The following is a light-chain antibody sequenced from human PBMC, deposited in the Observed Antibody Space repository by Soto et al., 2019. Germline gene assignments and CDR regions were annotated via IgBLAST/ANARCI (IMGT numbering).Light chain of an antibody. V-gene: IGKV3-15*01. CDR1: QSVSSN. J-gene: IGKJ5*01. Sequence: EIVMTQSPATQSVSPGERVTLSCRASQSVSSNLAWYQHKPGQPPRLLIYGASTRATGIPARFSGSGSGTEFILTISSLQSEDFAVYYCQQYNNYITFGQGTRLEIE. CDR3: QQYNNYIT. CDR2: GAS.